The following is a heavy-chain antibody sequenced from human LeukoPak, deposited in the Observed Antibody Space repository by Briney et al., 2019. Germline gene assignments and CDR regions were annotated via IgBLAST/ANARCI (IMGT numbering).Heavy chain of an antibody. CDR1: GYTFTGYY. D-gene: IGHD3-22*01. Sequence: GASVKVSCKASGYTFTGYYMHWVRQAPGQGLEWMGWINPNSGGTNYAQKLQGRVTMTTDTSTSTAYMELRSLRSDDTAVYYCARDLGIVVANWFDPWGQGTLVTVSS. V-gene: IGHV1-2*02. CDR3: ARDLGIVVANWFDP. CDR2: INPNSGGT. J-gene: IGHJ5*02.